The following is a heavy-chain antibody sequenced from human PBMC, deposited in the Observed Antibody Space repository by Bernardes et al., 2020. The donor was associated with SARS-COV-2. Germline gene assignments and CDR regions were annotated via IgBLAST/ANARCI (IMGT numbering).Heavy chain of an antibody. CDR2: IYYSGST. V-gene: IGHV4-39*01. J-gene: IGHJ6*02. D-gene: IGHD2-21*01. CDR1: GGSISSSSDY. CDR3: ARIAGVYYYYYGMDV. Sequence: SEPLSLTCTVSGGSISSSSDYWGWLLQPPGKGLEWIGSIYYSGSTYYNPSLKSRVTISVDTSKNQFSLKLSSVTAADTAVYYCARIAGVYYYYYGMDVWGQGTTVTVSS.